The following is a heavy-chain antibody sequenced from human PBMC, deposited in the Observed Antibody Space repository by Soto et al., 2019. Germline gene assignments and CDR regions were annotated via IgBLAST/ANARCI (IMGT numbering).Heavy chain of an antibody. J-gene: IGHJ4*02. CDR3: ARGFYLDF. CDR1: GFSFNSHE. Sequence: GGSLRLSCAASGFSFNSHEMNWVRQAPGKGPELVANINRSGTTMYYADSVKGRFTISRDNAKSSLYLQMNSLRAEDTAIYYCARGFYLDFWGPGTLVTVSS. CDR2: INRSGTTM. V-gene: IGHV3-48*03. D-gene: IGHD3-10*01.